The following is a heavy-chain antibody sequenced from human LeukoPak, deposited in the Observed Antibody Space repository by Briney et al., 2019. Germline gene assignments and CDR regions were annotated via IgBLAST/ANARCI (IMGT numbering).Heavy chain of an antibody. CDR2: IRYDGSNK. J-gene: IGHJ4*02. CDR1: GLTFSTYG. V-gene: IGHV3-30*02. Sequence: PGGSLRLSCAASGLTFSTYGMHWVRQAPGKGLDWVAFIRYDGSNKFYADSVKGRFTISRDNSKNTLYLQMNSLRAEDTAIYYCATKGNVVSADTHNWGQGTLVTVSS. CDR3: ATKGNVVSADTHN. D-gene: IGHD2-15*01.